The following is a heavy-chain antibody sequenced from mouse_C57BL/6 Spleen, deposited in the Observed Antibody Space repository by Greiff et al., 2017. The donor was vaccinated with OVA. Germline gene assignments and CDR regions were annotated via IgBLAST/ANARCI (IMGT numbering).Heavy chain of an antibody. J-gene: IGHJ4*01. CDR2: INPSTGGT. CDR1: GYSFTGYY. CDR3: ASPLYYAMDY. V-gene: IGHV1-42*01. Sequence: VQLQQSGPELVKPGASVKISCKASGYSFTGYYMTWVKQSPEKSLEWIGEINPSTGGTTSNQKFKAKATLTVDKSSSTAYMQLKSLTSEDSAVYYCASPLYYAMDYWGQGTSVTVSS.